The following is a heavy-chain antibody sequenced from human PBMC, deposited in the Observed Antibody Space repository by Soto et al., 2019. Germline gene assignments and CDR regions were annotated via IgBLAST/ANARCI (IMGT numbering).Heavy chain of an antibody. J-gene: IGHJ6*02. CDR2: IIPFIGTA. CDR3: ARGVVTTVTASYDAGMDV. Sequence: QVQLVQSGAEVKKPGSSVTVSCKASVGTFSSSAISWVRQAPGHGLEWMGRIIPFIGTANYAQKFQGRVTITADESTSTAYMELTSLRSADTAVDYCARGVVTTVTASYDAGMDVWGQGTTVTVSS. CDR1: VGTFSSSA. D-gene: IGHD4-4*01. V-gene: IGHV1-69*18.